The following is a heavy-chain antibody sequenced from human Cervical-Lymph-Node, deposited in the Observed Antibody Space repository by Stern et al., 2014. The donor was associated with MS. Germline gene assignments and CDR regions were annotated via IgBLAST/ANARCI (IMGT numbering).Heavy chain of an antibody. CDR2: IYNSGGT. D-gene: IGHD3-22*01. J-gene: IGHJ5*02. Sequence: QLQLQESGPGLVKPSETLSLTCTVSGVSIRDYYWSWIRQPPGKGLQWIGYIYNSGGTNYNPSLKSRVAISIDTSTKEFSLKLRSVTAADTAVYYCARHYDSTGYGRENWFDPWGQGTLVTVSS. CDR1: GVSIRDYY. CDR3: ARHYDSTGYGRENWFDP. V-gene: IGHV4-59*01.